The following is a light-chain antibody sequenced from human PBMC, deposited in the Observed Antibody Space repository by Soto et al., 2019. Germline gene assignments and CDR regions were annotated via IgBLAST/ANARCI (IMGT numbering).Light chain of an antibody. J-gene: IGLJ2*01. CDR1: SSNIGAGYD. V-gene: IGLV1-40*01. CDR2: GNS. CDR3: QSYDSSLSGYVV. Sequence: QSVLTQPPSVSGAPGQRVTISCTGSSSNIGAGYDVHWYQQLPGTAPKLLIYGNSNRPSGVPDRFSGSKSGTAASLAITGLQAEDEAYYYWQSYDSSLSGYVVFGGGTQLTVL.